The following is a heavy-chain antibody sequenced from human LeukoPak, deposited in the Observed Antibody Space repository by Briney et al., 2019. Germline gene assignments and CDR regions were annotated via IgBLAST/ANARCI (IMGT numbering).Heavy chain of an antibody. CDR2: IYHSGST. CDR1: GYSLSSGYY. D-gene: IGHD2-21*02. V-gene: IGHV4-38-2*02. Sequence: PSETLSLTCIVSGYSLSSGYYWGWIRLPPGKGLEWVGSIYHSGSTYYNPSLKSRVTISVDTSKNQFSLKLSSVTAADTAVYYCARVCGGDCWFAFDIWGQGTMVTVSS. J-gene: IGHJ3*02. CDR3: ARVCGGDCWFAFDI.